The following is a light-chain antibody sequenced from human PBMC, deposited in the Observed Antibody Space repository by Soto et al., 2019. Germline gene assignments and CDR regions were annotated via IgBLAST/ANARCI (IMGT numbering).Light chain of an antibody. V-gene: IGLV2-14*01. CDR2: DVS. J-gene: IGLJ1*01. CDR1: SSDIGGYDY. Sequence: ALTQPASVSGSPGQSITISCTGTSSDIGGYDYVSWYQQYPGKAPKLMIYDVSNRPSGVSDRFSGSKSANTASLTISGLQAEDEADYYCNSYTTSSSLYVFGTGTKVTVL. CDR3: NSYTTSSSLYV.